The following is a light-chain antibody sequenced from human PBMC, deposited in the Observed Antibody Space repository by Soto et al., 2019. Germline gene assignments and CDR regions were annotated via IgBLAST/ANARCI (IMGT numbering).Light chain of an antibody. CDR2: GAS. V-gene: IGKV3-15*01. CDR1: QSVNSN. J-gene: IGKJ5*01. CDR3: QQYNTWPLS. Sequence: EIVMTQSPATLSVSPGDRATLSCRASQSVNSNLAWYQQKPGQAPRLLIYGASTRATGIPARSSGSGSGTEFTLTISSLQSEDFAVYHCQQYNTWPLSFGQGTRL.